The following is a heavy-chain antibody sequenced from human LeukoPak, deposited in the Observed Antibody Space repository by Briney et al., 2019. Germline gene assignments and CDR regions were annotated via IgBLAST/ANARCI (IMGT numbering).Heavy chain of an antibody. CDR1: GGSISSGGYY. Sequence: SQTLSLTCTVSGGSISSGGYYWSWIRQHPGKGLEWIGYIYYSGSTYYNPSLKSRVTISVDTSKNQFSLKLSSVTAADTAVYYCARVNTAMVAGFDYWGQGTLDTVSS. J-gene: IGHJ4*02. CDR3: ARVNTAMVAGFDY. D-gene: IGHD5-18*01. CDR2: IYYSGST. V-gene: IGHV4-31*03.